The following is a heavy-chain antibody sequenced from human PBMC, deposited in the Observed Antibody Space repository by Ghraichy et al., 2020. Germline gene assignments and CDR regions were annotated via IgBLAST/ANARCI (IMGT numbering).Heavy chain of an antibody. CDR1: GFTFSSYA. D-gene: IGHD2-2*01. CDR3: AKVLRGYCSSTSCPNWFDP. J-gene: IGHJ5*02. Sequence: GGSLRLSCAASGFTFSSYAMSWVRQAPGTGLEWVSAISGSGGSTYYADSVKGRFTISRDNSKNTLYLQMNSLRAEDTAVYYCAKVLRGYCSSTSCPNWFDPWGQGTLVTVSS. V-gene: IGHV3-23*01. CDR2: ISGSGGST.